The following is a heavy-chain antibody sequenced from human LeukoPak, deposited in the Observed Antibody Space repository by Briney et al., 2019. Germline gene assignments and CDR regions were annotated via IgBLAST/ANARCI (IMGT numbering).Heavy chain of an antibody. D-gene: IGHD6-13*01. Sequence: PGGSLRLSCAASGFTFDDYAMHWVRQAPGKGLEWVSGISWNSGSIGYAESVKGRFTISRDNAKNSLYLQMNSLRAEDTALYYCAKDIARSSSWYYFEYWGQGTLVTVSS. CDR2: ISWNSGSI. CDR1: GFTFDDYA. CDR3: AKDIARSSSWYYFEY. V-gene: IGHV3-9*01. J-gene: IGHJ4*02.